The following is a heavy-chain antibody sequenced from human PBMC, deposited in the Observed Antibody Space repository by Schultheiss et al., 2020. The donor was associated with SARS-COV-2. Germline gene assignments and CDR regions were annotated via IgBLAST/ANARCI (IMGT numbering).Heavy chain of an antibody. CDR3: ARDVGIGVGAPHYRYFDL. V-gene: IGHV4-4*08. J-gene: IGHJ2*01. CDR1: GVSISDYC. D-gene: IGHD1-26*01. Sequence: SQTLSLTCTVSGVSISDYCWSWIRQTPGKGLEWIAFMYSSGNIKYSPSLNSRVTISIDTSKNQFSLRLSSVTAADTAVYYCARDVGIGVGAPHYRYFDLWGRGTLVTVSS. CDR2: MYSSGNI.